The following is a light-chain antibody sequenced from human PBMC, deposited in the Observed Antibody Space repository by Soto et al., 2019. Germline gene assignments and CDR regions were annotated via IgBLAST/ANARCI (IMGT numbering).Light chain of an antibody. V-gene: IGLV2-14*01. CDR3: SSYTSATTYV. CDR2: DVS. CDR1: SSDVGAYNY. Sequence: SALTQPASVSGSPGQSITISCPGTSSDVGAYNYASWYQQYPGEAPKVIVYDVSHRPAGVSNRFSGSKSGNTASLTISGLQTQDEADYYCSSYTSATTYVFGTGTKVTVL. J-gene: IGLJ1*01.